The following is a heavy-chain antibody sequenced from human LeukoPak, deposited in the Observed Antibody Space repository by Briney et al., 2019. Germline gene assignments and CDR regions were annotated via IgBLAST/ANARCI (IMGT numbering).Heavy chain of an antibody. Sequence: GESLKISCEGSGYRFSTYWIGWARQMPGKGLERMGIIYPDDSDIKYSPSFQGQVTISADKSISTAYLQWSSLKASDTAMYYCARLLYYYDSSGYINHDGAFDIWGQGTMVTVSS. CDR2: IYPDDSDI. D-gene: IGHD3-22*01. CDR1: GYRFSTYW. J-gene: IGHJ3*02. CDR3: ARLLYYYDSSGYINHDGAFDI. V-gene: IGHV5-51*01.